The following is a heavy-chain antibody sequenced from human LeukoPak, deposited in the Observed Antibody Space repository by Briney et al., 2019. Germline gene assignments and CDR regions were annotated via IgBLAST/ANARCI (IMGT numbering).Heavy chain of an antibody. CDR3: ARLRVGYSSSWYDLDY. V-gene: IGHV3-21*01. CDR1: GFTFSSYS. CDR2: ISSSSSYI. J-gene: IGHJ4*02. D-gene: IGHD6-13*01. Sequence: GGSLTLSCAASGFTFSSYSMNWVRQAPGKGLEWVSSISSSSSYIYYADPVKGRFTISRDNAKNSLYLQMNSLRAEDTAVYYCARLRVGYSSSWYDLDYWGQGTLVTVSS.